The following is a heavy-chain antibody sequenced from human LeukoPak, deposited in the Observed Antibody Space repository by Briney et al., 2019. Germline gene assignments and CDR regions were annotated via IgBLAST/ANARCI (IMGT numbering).Heavy chain of an antibody. V-gene: IGHV4-59*12. D-gene: IGHD6-13*01. CDR2: IYYSGYT. Sequence: SETLSLTCTVSGGSISSYYWSWIRQPPGKGLKWIGNIYYSGYTTYNPSLKSRVTMSVDTSKNQFSLKLSSVTAADTAVYYCARVSSSWYQDWYFDLWGRGTLVTVSS. J-gene: IGHJ2*01. CDR3: ARVSSSWYQDWYFDL. CDR1: GGSISSYY.